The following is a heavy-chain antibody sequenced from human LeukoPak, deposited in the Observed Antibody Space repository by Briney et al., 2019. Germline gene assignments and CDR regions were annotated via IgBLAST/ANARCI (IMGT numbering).Heavy chain of an antibody. J-gene: IGHJ4*02. Sequence: SETLSLTCTVSGGSIRNYYWSWIRQPAGKGLEWIGRIYISGSTNYNPSLKSRVTMSVDTSKNLFSLKLTSVTAADTAMYYCARETGAAAGADYWGLGTLVTVSS. CDR2: IYISGST. CDR3: ARETGAAAGADY. CDR1: GGSIRNYY. V-gene: IGHV4-4*07. D-gene: IGHD6-13*01.